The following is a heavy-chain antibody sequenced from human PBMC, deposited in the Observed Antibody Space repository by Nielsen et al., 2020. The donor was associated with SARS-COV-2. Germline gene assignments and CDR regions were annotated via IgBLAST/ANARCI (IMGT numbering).Heavy chain of an antibody. V-gene: IGHV1-24*01. J-gene: IGHJ6*02. Sequence: ASVKVSCKVSGYTLTELSMHWVRQAPAKGREWMGGFDPEDGETIYAQKFQGRVTMTEDTSTDTAYMELSSLRSEDTAVYYCAPRVVPAANGGADYYYGMDVWGQGTTVTVSS. CDR3: APRVVPAANGGADYYYGMDV. D-gene: IGHD2-2*01. CDR1: GYTLTELS. CDR2: FDPEDGET.